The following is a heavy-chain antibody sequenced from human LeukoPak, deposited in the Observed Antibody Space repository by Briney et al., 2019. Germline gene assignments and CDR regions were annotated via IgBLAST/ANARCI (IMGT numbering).Heavy chain of an antibody. Sequence: PGGSLRLSCAASGFTFSSYAMHWVRQAPGKGLEFVSAISTNGDNTYYANSVKGRFTISRDNSKNTLYLQMGSLRAEDMAVYYCASLVTYWGQGTLVTVSS. CDR2: ISTNGDNT. D-gene: IGHD3-9*01. CDR1: GFTFSSYA. V-gene: IGHV3-64*01. CDR3: ASLVTY. J-gene: IGHJ4*02.